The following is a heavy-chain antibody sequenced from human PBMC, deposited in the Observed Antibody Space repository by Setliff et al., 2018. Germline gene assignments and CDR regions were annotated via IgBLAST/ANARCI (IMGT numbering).Heavy chain of an antibody. J-gene: IGHJ1*01. D-gene: IGHD3-22*01. CDR1: GYTFTSYY. CDR3: AGGGGGPDSSGYFEYFQH. CDR2: INPSGGST. V-gene: IGHV1-46*01. Sequence: ASVKVSCKASGYTFTSYYMHWVRQAPGQGLEWMGIINPSGGSTSYAQKFQGRVTMTRDTSTSTVYMELSSLRSEDTAVYYCAGGGGGPDSSGYFEYFQHWGQGTLVTVSS.